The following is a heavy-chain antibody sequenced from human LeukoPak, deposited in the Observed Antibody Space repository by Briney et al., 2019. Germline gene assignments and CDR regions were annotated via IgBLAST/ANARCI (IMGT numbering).Heavy chain of an antibody. Sequence: PSETLSLTCTVSGGSISSYYWNWIRQPPGKGLEWLGYIYYSGSTNYNPSLKSRVTISVDASKNQFSLKLSSVTAADTAVYYCARWPSSGWYGIEYYFDYWGQGTLVTVSS. CDR2: IYYSGST. D-gene: IGHD6-19*01. V-gene: IGHV4-59*01. CDR3: ARWPSSGWYGIEYYFDY. CDR1: GGSISSYY. J-gene: IGHJ4*02.